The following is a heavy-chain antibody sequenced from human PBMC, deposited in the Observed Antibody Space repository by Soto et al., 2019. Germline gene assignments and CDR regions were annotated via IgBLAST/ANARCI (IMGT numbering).Heavy chain of an antibody. D-gene: IGHD3-22*01. CDR3: ARVNRDYDSSGYYSPLDY. CDR1: GGSISSGGYY. CDR2: IYYSGST. Sequence: QVQLQESGPGLVKPSQTLSLTCTVSGGSISSGGYYWSWIRQHAGKGLEWIGYIYYSGSTYYNPSLKSRVTISLDTSKKQFSLKLSSVTAADTAVYYCARVNRDYDSSGYYSPLDYWGQGTLVTVSS. V-gene: IGHV4-31*03. J-gene: IGHJ4*02.